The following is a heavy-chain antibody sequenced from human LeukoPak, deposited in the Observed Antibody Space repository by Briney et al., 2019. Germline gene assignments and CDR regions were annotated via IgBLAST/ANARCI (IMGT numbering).Heavy chain of an antibody. J-gene: IGHJ6*04. CDR1: GFNFSSYA. V-gene: IGHV3-23*01. CDR3: ARPGCGGNCYYRMDV. CDR2: VSYDITRT. D-gene: IGHD2-21*01. Sequence: GGSLRLSCAASGFNFSSYAMTWVRQAPGKGLEWISAVSYDITRTFYADSVKGRFAISRDNSRNTLFLQMNILRADDTAVYYCARPGCGGNCYYRMDVWGKGTTVTVSS.